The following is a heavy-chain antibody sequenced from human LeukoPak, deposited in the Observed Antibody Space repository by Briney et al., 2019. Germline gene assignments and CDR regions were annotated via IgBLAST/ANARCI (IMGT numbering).Heavy chain of an antibody. CDR1: GFTFSSYW. D-gene: IGHD3-16*02. CDR2: INSDGSST. J-gene: IGHJ6*02. V-gene: IGHV3-74*01. Sequence: GGSLRLSCAASGFTFSSYWMHWVRQAPGKGLVWVSRINSDGSSTSYADSVKGRFTISRDNAKNTLYLQMNSLRAEDTAVYYCARVPGQADYVWGSYRSPGTYYYYGMDVWDQGTTVTVSS. CDR3: ARVPGQADYVWGSYRSPGTYYYYGMDV.